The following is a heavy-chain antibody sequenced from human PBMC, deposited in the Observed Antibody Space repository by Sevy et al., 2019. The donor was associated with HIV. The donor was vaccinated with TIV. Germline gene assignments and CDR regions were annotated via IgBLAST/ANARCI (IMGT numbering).Heavy chain of an antibody. CDR2: FYYSGST. CDR1: GGSISSGGYY. V-gene: IGHV4-31*03. CDR3: ARGSPSSTSNWFDP. Sequence: SETLSLTCTVSGGSISSGGYYWSWIRQHPGKGLEWIGYFYYSGSTYYNPSLKSRVTISVDTSKNQFSLKLSSVTAADTAVYYCARGSPSSTSNWFDPWGQGTLVTVSS. J-gene: IGHJ5*02. D-gene: IGHD2-2*01.